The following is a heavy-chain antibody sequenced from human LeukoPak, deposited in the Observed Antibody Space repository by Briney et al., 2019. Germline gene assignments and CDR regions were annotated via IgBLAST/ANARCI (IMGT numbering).Heavy chain of an antibody. Sequence: PSETLSLTCTVSGGSISSGGYYWSWIRQPPGKGLEWIGYIYHSGSTYYNPSLKSRVTISVDRSKNQFSLKLSSVTAADTAVYYCARPAIRYSYGPDAFDIWGQGTMVTVSS. CDR2: IYHSGST. D-gene: IGHD5-18*01. J-gene: IGHJ3*02. CDR3: ARPAIRYSYGPDAFDI. V-gene: IGHV4-30-2*01. CDR1: GGSISSGGYY.